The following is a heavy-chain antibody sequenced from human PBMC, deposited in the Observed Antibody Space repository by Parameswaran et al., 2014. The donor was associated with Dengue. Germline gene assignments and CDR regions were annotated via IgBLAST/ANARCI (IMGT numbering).Heavy chain of an antibody. V-gene: IGHV4-34*01. CDR3: ARGLRLVDY. D-gene: IGHD6-19*01. J-gene: IGHJ4*02. Sequence: PGKGLEWIGEINHSGSTNYNPSLKSRVTISVDTSKNQFSLKLSSVTAADTAVYYCARGLRLVDYWGQGTLVTVSS. CDR2: INHSGST.